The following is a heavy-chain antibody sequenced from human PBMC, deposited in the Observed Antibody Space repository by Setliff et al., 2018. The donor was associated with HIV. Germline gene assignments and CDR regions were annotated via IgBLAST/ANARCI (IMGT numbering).Heavy chain of an antibody. CDR1: GATISRHF. CDR2: IYDSGVT. CDR3: ARRQWGTSAYYEFFQQ. Sequence: PSETLSLTCTVSGATISRHFWSWIRQSPGKVLEWIGTIYDSGVTKYNPSLKTRVSVSVDTSRSHLSLSLTSVTPADTAVYYCARRQWGTSAYYEFFQQWGQGSLVTVSS. J-gene: IGHJ1*01. V-gene: IGHV4-59*11. D-gene: IGHD3-3*01.